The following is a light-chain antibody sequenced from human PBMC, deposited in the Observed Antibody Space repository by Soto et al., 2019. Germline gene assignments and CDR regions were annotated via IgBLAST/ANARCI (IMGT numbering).Light chain of an antibody. V-gene: IGLV2-14*01. CDR1: SSDVGGYDY. CDR2: EVS. CDR3: SSYSISTAYL. Sequence: QSVLTQPASVSGSPGQSITISCTGTSSDVGGYDYVSWYQLHPGKAPKLMIFEVSNRPSGVSYRFSGSKSGNTASLTISGLQAEDEADYFCSSYSISTAYLFGTGTKVTVX. J-gene: IGLJ1*01.